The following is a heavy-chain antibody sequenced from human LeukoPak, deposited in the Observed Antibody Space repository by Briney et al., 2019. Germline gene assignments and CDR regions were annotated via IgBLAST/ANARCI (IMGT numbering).Heavy chain of an antibody. D-gene: IGHD1-1*01. CDR3: AKSLVGTLRGFDP. Sequence: GGSLRLSCAASGFTFSSYAMSWVRQAPGKGLEWISTVSGNGGSTYYADSVKGRFTISRDSSKNTLYLQMNSLRAEDTAVYYCAKSLVGTLRGFDPWGQGILVTVSS. V-gene: IGHV3-23*01. J-gene: IGHJ5*02. CDR1: GFTFSSYA. CDR2: VSGNGGST.